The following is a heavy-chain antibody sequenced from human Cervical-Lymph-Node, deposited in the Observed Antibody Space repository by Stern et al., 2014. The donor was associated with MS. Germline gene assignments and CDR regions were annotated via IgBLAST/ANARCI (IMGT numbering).Heavy chain of an antibody. CDR2: IYWDDDK. CDR1: GFSLSTTGVG. V-gene: IGHV2-5*02. CDR3: ALIVRGVLKN. D-gene: IGHD3-10*01. Sequence: QVTLRESGPTLVKPTQTLTLTCTFSGFSLSTTGVGVGWIRQPPGKAPEWLALIYWDDDKRYSPSLRSRLTITKDTFKSQVVLTMSNMDPVDTGTHYCALIVRGVLKNWGQGTLVTVSS. J-gene: IGHJ4*02.